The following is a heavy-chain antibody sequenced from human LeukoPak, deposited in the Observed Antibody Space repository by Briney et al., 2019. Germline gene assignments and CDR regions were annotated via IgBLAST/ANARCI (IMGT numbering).Heavy chain of an antibody. CDR1: GGSFSGYY. CDR2: IYYSGST. J-gene: IGHJ4*02. V-gene: IGHV4-59*08. Sequence: SETLSLTCAVYGGSFSGYYWSWIRQPPGKGLEWIGYIYYSGSTNYSPSLKSRVTISVDTSKNQFSLKLSSVTAADTAVYYCARHGVDYGEEINFDYWGQGTLVTVSS. D-gene: IGHD4-17*01. CDR3: ARHGVDYGEEINFDY.